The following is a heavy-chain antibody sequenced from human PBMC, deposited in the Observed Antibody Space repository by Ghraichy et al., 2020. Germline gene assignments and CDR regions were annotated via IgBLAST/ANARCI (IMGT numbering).Heavy chain of an antibody. D-gene: IGHD3-22*01. CDR3: AKEPSSITMIGEGLNWFDP. J-gene: IGHJ5*02. CDR2: ISGSGGST. Sequence: GGSLRLSCAASGFTFSSYAMSWVRQAPGKGLEWVSAISGSGGSTYYADSVKGRFTISRDNSKNTLYLQMNSLRAEDTAVYYCAKEPSSITMIGEGLNWFDPWGQGTLVTVSS. V-gene: IGHV3-23*01. CDR1: GFTFSSYA.